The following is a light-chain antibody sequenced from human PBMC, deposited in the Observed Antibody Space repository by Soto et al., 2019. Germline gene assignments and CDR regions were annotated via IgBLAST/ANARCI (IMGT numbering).Light chain of an antibody. CDR3: SSYTSRTTLFV. CDR2: EVS. J-gene: IGLJ1*01. V-gene: IGLV2-14*01. CDR1: SSDVGGYNY. Sequence: QSVLTQPASVSGSPGQSITISCTGTSSDVGGYNYVSWYQQHPGKAPKLVIFEVSIRPSGVSVRFSGSKSGNTASLTIPGLQTEEEADYYCSSYTSRTTLFVFGGGTKVTV.